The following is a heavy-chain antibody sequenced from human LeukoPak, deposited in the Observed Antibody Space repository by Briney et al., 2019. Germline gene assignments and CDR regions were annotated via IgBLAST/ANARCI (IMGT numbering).Heavy chain of an antibody. Sequence: GGSLRLSCAASGFTFSSYGMHWVRQAPGKGLEWVAVISYDGSNKYYADSVKGRFTISRDNSKNTLYLQMNSLRAEDTAVYYCAKDRTPEWLVRYGDAFDIWGQGTMVTVSS. CDR1: GFTFSSYG. J-gene: IGHJ3*02. V-gene: IGHV3-30*18. D-gene: IGHD6-19*01. CDR3: AKDRTPEWLVRYGDAFDI. CDR2: ISYDGSNK.